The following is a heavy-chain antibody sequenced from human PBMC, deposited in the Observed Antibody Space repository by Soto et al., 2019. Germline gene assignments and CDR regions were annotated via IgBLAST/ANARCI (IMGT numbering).Heavy chain of an antibody. Sequence: EVQLVESGGALFKLGGSLGLSGPASDFTSSAFAWHWVRQAQGKELEYVSGISSNGGRTYYANSVKGRFTISRDNSKNTLYLQVGSLRAEDMAVYYCARSGLPFDYWGQGTLVTVSS. J-gene: IGHJ4*02. D-gene: IGHD2-21*02. CDR2: ISSNGGRT. CDR3: ARSGLPFDY. CDR1: DFTSSAFA. V-gene: IGHV3-64*01.